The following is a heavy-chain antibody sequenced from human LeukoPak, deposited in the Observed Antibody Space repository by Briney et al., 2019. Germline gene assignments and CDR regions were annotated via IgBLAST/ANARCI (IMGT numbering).Heavy chain of an antibody. CDR3: ARDLDY. CDR1: GFTFSNYW. V-gene: IGHV3-7*03. J-gene: IGHJ4*02. CDR2: IKQDGSDK. Sequence: GGSLRLSCAVSGFTFSNYWMSWVRQAPGKGLEWVANIKQDGSDKYYVDSVKGRFTISRDNAKNSLYLQMSSLRAEDTAVYYCARDLDYWGQGTLVTVSS.